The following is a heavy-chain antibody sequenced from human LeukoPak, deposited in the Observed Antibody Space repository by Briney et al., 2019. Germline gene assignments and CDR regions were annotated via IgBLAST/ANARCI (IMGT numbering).Heavy chain of an antibody. CDR2: ISSSSSTI. Sequence: PGGSLRLSCAASGFTFSSYGMHWVRQAPGKGLEWVSYISSSSSTIYYADSVKGRFTISRDNSKNTLYLQMNSLRAEDTAVYYCASGGEYYDSSAYYYVSYFQHWGQGALVTVSS. V-gene: IGHV3-48*01. D-gene: IGHD3-22*01. CDR1: GFTFSSYG. J-gene: IGHJ1*01. CDR3: ASGGEYYDSSAYYYVSYFQH.